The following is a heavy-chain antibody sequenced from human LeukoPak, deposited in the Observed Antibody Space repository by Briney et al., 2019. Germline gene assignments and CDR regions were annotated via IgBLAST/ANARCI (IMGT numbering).Heavy chain of an antibody. Sequence: TASQTLSLTCTVSGGSISSYYWSWIRQPPGKGLEWIGYIYYSGSTNYNPSLKSRVTISVDTSKNQFSLKLSSVTAADTAVYYCARGRDRFDYWGQGTLVTVSS. CDR1: GGSISSYY. J-gene: IGHJ4*02. CDR3: ARGRDRFDY. V-gene: IGHV4-59*01. CDR2: IYYSGST.